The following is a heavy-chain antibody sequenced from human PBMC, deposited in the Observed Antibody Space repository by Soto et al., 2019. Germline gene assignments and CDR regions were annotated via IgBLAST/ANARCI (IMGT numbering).Heavy chain of an antibody. J-gene: IGHJ4*02. Sequence: QVHLVQSGAEVKKPGASMKVSCKASGYTFSSFGISWVRQAPGQGLEWMGWISADNGDTNYAQKFQGRVTMTTDTSNSTALQGLRNPRSDGTALYYCAKDWGHTAKNRKFEYWGQGTLVSVSS. CDR1: GYTFSSFG. CDR3: AKDWGHTAKNRKFEY. V-gene: IGHV1-18*01. CDR2: ISADNGDT. D-gene: IGHD5-18*01.